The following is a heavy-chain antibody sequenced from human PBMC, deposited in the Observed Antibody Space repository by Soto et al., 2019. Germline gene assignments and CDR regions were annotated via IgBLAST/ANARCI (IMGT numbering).Heavy chain of an antibody. CDR1: GYSLNTYY. Sequence: GTPVEVSCEPSGYSLNTYYLHWVRQAPGQGLEWMGIIHPSGGGSTYAQKFLGRVTMTRDTSTSTVFMELSSLRSADTAVYYCARGGHIAVVTASFDYWGQGTLVTVSS. J-gene: IGHJ4*02. V-gene: IGHV1-46*02. D-gene: IGHD2-21*02. CDR2: IHPSGGGS. CDR3: ARGGHIAVVTASFDY.